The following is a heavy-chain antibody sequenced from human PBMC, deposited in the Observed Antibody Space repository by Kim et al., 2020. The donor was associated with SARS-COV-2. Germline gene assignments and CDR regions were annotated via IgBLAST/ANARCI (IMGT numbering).Heavy chain of an antibody. Sequence: GGSLRLSCAASGFTFSSYAMSWVRQAPGKGLEWVSAISGSGGSTYYADSVKGRFTISRDNSKNTLYLQMNSLRAEDTAVYYCARDNSYSSREANWFDPWGQGTLVTVSS. V-gene: IGHV3-23*01. J-gene: IGHJ5*02. CDR3: ARDNSYSSREANWFDP. D-gene: IGHD6-13*01. CDR2: ISGSGGST. CDR1: GFTFSSYA.